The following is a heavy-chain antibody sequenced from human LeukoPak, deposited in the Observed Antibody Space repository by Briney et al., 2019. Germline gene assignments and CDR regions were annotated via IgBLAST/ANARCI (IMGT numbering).Heavy chain of an antibody. J-gene: IGHJ5*02. Sequence: PSETLSLTCTVSGGSISSSSYYWGWIRQPPGKGLEWIGYIYYSGSTNYNPSPKSRVTISVDTSKHQFSLKLSSVTAADTAVYYCARDGGRTMVRGVRRKYSWFDPWGQGTLVTVSS. CDR3: ARDGGRTMVRGVRRKYSWFDP. V-gene: IGHV4-61*01. CDR2: IYYSGST. D-gene: IGHD3-10*01. CDR1: GGSISSSSYY.